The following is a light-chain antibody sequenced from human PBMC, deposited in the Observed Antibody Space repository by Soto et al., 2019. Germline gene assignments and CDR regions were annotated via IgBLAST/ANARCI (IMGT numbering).Light chain of an antibody. CDR2: EVS. CDR3: RSYTSSHPRV. CDR1: SSDVGGYNY. V-gene: IGLV2-14*01. J-gene: IGLJ3*02. Sequence: QSALTQPASVSGSPGQSITISCTGTSSDVGGYNYVSWYQQHPGKAPKLMIYEVSNRPSGVSNRFSGSKSGNTASLTISGPQAEDEADYYRRSYTSSHPRVFRRGTKLPV.